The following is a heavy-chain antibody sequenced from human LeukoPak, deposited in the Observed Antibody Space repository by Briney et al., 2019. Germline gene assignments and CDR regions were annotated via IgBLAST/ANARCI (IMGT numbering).Heavy chain of an antibody. CDR3: ARDKVDIVATTRDIVVVVAGHDAFDI. Sequence: SETLSLTCSVSGGSISSDYWSWIRQPPGKGLEWIGYIYYSGITNYNPSLKSRVTISVDTSKNQFSLKLSSVTATDTAVYYCARDKVDIVATTRDIVVVVAGHDAFDIWGQGTMVTVSS. D-gene: IGHD2-15*01. CDR1: GGSISSDY. V-gene: IGHV4-59*12. J-gene: IGHJ3*02. CDR2: IYYSGIT.